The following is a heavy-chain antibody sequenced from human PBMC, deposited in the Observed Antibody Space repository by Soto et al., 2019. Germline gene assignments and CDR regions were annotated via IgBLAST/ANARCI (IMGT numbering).Heavy chain of an antibody. CDR3: ARLYGSGSYCPYYYYMDV. Sequence: PSETLSLTCTVSGGSISSSSYYWGWIRQPPGKGLEWIGSIYYSGSTYYNPSLKSRVTISVDTSKNQFSLKLSSVTAADTAVYYCARLYGSGSYCPYYYYMDVWGKGTTVTVSS. CDR2: IYYSGST. V-gene: IGHV4-39*01. CDR1: GGSISSSSYY. J-gene: IGHJ6*03. D-gene: IGHD3-10*01.